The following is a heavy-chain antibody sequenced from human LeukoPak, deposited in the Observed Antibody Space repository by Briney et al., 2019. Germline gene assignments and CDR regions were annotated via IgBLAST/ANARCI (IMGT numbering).Heavy chain of an antibody. CDR1: GFTFSSYA. CDR2: ISGSGGST. CDR3: ASHYGSGSYPLRYFDY. D-gene: IGHD3-10*01. V-gene: IGHV3-23*01. Sequence: GGSLRLSCAASGFTFSSYAMSWVRQAPGKGLEWVSAISGSGGSTYYADSVKGRFTISRDNSKNTLYLQMNSLRAEDTAVYYCASHYGSGSYPLRYFDYWGQGTLVTVSS. J-gene: IGHJ4*02.